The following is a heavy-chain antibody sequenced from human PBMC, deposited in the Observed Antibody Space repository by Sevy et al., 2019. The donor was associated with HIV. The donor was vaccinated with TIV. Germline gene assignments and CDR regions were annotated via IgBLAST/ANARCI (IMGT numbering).Heavy chain of an antibody. CDR3: AKGGIAARSDYYYGMDV. Sequence: GGSLRLSCAASGFTFDDYAMHWVRQAPGKGLEWVSGISWNSGSIGYADSVKGRFTISRDNAKNSLYLQMNSLRAEDTALYYCAKGGIAARSDYYYGMDVWGQGTTVTVSS. J-gene: IGHJ6*02. CDR1: GFTFDDYA. CDR2: ISWNSGSI. V-gene: IGHV3-9*01. D-gene: IGHD6-6*01.